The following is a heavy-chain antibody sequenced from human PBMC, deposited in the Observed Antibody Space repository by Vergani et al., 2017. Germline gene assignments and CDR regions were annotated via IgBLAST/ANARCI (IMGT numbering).Heavy chain of an antibody. V-gene: IGHV1-69*13. CDR2: IIPIFGTA. CDR3: ARTIGRDGYNQYYYYGMDV. D-gene: IGHD5-24*01. CDR1: GGPFKNSA. Sequence: QVQLVQSGAEVKKPGSSVKVSCKASGGPFKNSAFSWVRQVPGQGLEWMGRIIPIFGTANYAQKFQGRVTITADESTSTAYMELSSLRSEDTAVYYCARTIGRDGYNQYYYYGMDVWGQGTTVTVSS. J-gene: IGHJ6*02.